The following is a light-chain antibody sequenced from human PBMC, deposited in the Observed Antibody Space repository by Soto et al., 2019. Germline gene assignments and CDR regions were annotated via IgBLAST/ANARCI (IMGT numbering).Light chain of an antibody. CDR2: DAS. CDR3: QQYHSYPLT. J-gene: IGKJ4*01. V-gene: IGKV1-5*01. CDR1: EDITNY. Sequence: DVQMTQSPSSLSASVGDRITITCQASEDITNYLHWYQQKPGKGPKLLIYDASSLESGVPSRFSGSGSGTEFTLTISSLQPDDSATYYCQQYHSYPLTFGGGTKVDIK.